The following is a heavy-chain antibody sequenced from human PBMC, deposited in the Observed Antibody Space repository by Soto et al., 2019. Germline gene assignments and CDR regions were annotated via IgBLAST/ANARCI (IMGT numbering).Heavy chain of an antibody. Sequence: QVQLVESGGGVVQPGRSLRLSCAASGFTFNNYAMHWVRQAPGKGLEWVAIISNDGSDQTYVHSVKGRFTISRDNSKNTVYLQMKSLKPDDTAVYFCAQGCSGAYCFFLVNWGQGTLVTVSS. CDR1: GFTFNNYA. CDR2: ISNDGSDQ. D-gene: IGHD5-12*01. J-gene: IGHJ4*02. V-gene: IGHV3-30*03. CDR3: AQGCSGAYCFFLVN.